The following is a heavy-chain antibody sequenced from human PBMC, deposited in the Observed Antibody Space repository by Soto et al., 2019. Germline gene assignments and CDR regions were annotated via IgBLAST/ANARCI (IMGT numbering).Heavy chain of an antibody. J-gene: IGHJ5*02. CDR1: GYTFTGYY. CDR2: INPNSGGT. D-gene: IGHD2-15*01. V-gene: IGHV1-2*02. CDR3: ARVLFYCSGGSCLVSWFEP. Sequence: ASVKVSCKASGYTFTGYYMHWVRQAPGQGLEWMGWINPNSGGTNYAQKFQGRVTMTRDTSISTAYMELSRLRSDDTAVYYCARVLFYCSGGSCLVSWFEPWGQGTLVTV.